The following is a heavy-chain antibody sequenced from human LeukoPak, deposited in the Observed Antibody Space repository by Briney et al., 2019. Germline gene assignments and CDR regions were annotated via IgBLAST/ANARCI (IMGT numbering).Heavy chain of an antibody. CDR1: GFTFSSYG. CDR2: ISYDGSNK. D-gene: IGHD3-9*01. V-gene: IGHV3-30*18. CDR3: AKGLRYFDWLGGGC. J-gene: IGHJ4*02. Sequence: PGGSLRLSCAASGFTFSSYGMHWVRQAPGKGLEWVAVISYDGSNKYYADSVKGRFTISRDNSKNTLYLQMNILRAEDTAVYYCAKGLRYFDWLGGGCWGQGTLVTVSS.